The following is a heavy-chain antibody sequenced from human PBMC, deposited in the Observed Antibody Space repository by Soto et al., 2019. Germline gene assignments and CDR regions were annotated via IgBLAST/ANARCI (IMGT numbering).Heavy chain of an antibody. Sequence: GGSLRLSCAASGFTFTSYSMNWVRQAPGQGLEWVSYITSRSTTIKYADSVKGRFTVSRDNAKNSLYLQLNSLRDEDTAVYYCAREMGACSDSSCYPGPYDSWGQGTLVTVSS. CDR2: ITSRSTTI. CDR1: GFTFTSYS. D-gene: IGHD3-16*01. V-gene: IGHV3-48*02. J-gene: IGHJ5*02. CDR3: AREMGACSDSSCYPGPYDS.